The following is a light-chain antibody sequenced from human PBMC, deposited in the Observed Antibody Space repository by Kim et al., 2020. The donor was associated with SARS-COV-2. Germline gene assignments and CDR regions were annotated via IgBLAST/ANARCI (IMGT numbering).Light chain of an antibody. CDR1: SNNVGNHG. V-gene: IGLV10-54*04. CDR2: RND. Sequence: LTQPPSVSKGLRQTATLTCTGNSNNVGNHGAAWLQQHQGHPPKLLSYRNDTRPSGISERFSASRSGSTTSLTISGLRPEDEADYYCSSWDNNLTAVAFGGGTQLTVL. J-gene: IGLJ2*01. CDR3: SSWDNNLTAVA.